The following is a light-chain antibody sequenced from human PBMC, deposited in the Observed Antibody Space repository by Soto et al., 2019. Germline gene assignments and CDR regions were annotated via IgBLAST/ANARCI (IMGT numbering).Light chain of an antibody. CDR1: QGIRND. Sequence: AIQITHSPSALSASVGDRVTITFLASQGIRNDLGWYQQQPGKAPKLLISAASNLHSGVPSRFSGSGSGTDFTLTISGLQPEDFATYYCLKDYNYPWKFGQGTKVDIK. V-gene: IGKV1-6*01. CDR3: LKDYNYPWK. CDR2: AAS. J-gene: IGKJ1*01.